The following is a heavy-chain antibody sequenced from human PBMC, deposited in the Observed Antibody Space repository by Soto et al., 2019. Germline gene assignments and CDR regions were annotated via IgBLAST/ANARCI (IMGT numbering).Heavy chain of an antibody. CDR3: ARVLLWFGEPRFDY. CDR1: GGSISSGGYY. Sequence: SETLSLTCTVSGGSISSGGYYWSWIRQHPGKGLEWIGYIYCSGSTYYNPSLKSRVTISVDTSKNQFSLKLSSVTAADTAVYYCARVLLWFGEPRFDYWGQGTLVTVSS. J-gene: IGHJ4*02. D-gene: IGHD3-10*01. CDR2: IYCSGST. V-gene: IGHV4-31*03.